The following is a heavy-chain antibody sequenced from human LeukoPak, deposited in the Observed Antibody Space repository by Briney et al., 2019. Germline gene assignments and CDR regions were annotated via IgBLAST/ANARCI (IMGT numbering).Heavy chain of an antibody. V-gene: IGHV5-51*01. J-gene: IGHJ4*02. CDR1: GYDFTTYW. CDR3: ARRGYYDSSGSDY. D-gene: IGHD3-22*01. CDR2: IWPGDSDT. Sequence: GESLKISCKISGYDFTTYWIGWGRQMPGKGLECMGIIWPGDSDTRYSPSFQGQVTISADKSISTAYLQWSSLKASDTAMYYCARRGYYDSSGSDYWGQGTLVTVSS.